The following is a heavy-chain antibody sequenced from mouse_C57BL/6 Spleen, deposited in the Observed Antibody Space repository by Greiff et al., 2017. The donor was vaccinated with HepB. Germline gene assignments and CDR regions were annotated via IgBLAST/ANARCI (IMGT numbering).Heavy chain of an antibody. CDR1: GYAFSSSW. Sequence: QVQLQPSGPELVKPGASVKISCKASGYAFSSSWMNWVKQRPGKGLEWIGRIYPGDGDTNYNGKFKGKATLTADKSSSTAYMQLSSLTSEDSAVYFCARGLHGYFDGWGTGTTVTVSS. D-gene: IGHD6-1*01. J-gene: IGHJ1*03. CDR3: ARGLHGYFDG. V-gene: IGHV1-82*01. CDR2: IYPGDGDT.